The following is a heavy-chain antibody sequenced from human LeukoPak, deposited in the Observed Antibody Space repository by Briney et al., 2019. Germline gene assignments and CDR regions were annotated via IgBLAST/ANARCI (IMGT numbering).Heavy chain of an antibody. V-gene: IGHV3-30*02. D-gene: IGHD6-13*01. J-gene: IGHJ3*02. CDR1: GFTFSAYP. CDR2: ILYDGSKK. CDR3: ANFEGSSQAFHI. Sequence: GSLRLSCAASGFTFSAYPMHWVRQAPGKGLEWVASILYDGSKKFYDDSVKGRFSIYRDNSNYTLYLQMNSLRVEDTAVFYCANFEGSSQAFHIWGQGTLVTVSS.